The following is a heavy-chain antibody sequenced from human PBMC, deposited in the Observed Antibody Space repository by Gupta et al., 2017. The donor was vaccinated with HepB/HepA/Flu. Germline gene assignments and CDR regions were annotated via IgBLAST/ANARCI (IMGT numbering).Heavy chain of an antibody. CDR3: VKGGCSTASCYDP. CDR2: IYYDGSNK. Sequence: QAQLVESGGGVVQPGGSLRLSCGAPGFIFSSYGMHWVRQAPGKGLERVAMIYYDGSNKYYADSVKGRFTISRDNSKNTVYLQMNSLRAEDTAVYYCVKGGCSTASCYDPWGQGTLVIVSS. CDR1: GFIFSSYG. D-gene: IGHD2-2*01. J-gene: IGHJ5*02. V-gene: IGHV3-33*06.